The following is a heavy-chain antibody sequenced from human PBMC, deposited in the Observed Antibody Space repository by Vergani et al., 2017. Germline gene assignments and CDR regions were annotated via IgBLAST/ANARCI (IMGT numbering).Heavy chain of an antibody. J-gene: IGHJ4*02. Sequence: QVQLVESGGGVVQPGRSLRLSCAASGFTFSSYGMHWVRQAPGKGLEWVAVISYDGSNKYYADSVKGRFTISRDNSKNTLYLQMNSLRAEDTAVYYCAREPTASYGDYGYVDYWGQGTLVTVSS. D-gene: IGHD4-17*01. CDR2: ISYDGSNK. V-gene: IGHV3-30*03. CDR3: AREPTASYGDYGYVDY. CDR1: GFTFSSYG.